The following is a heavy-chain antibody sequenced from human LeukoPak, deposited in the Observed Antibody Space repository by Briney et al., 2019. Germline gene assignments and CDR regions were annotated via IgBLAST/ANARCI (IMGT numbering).Heavy chain of an antibody. CDR1: GFTFSSYA. J-gene: IGHJ4*02. CDR2: ISYDGSNK. D-gene: IGHD3-22*01. V-gene: IGHV3-30-3*01. Sequence: GGSLRLSCAASGFTFSSYAMHWVRQAPGKGLEWVAVISYDGSNKYYADSVKGRFTISRDNSKNPLYLQMNSLRAEDTALYYCARYPFPFWSYDISGFLGHWGQGNLVNGSS. CDR3: ARYPFPFWSYDISGFLGH.